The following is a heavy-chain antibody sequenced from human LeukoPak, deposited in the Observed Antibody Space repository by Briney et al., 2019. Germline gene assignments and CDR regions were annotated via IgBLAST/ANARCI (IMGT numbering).Heavy chain of an antibody. J-gene: IGHJ5*02. V-gene: IGHV1-69*05. Sequence: SVKVSCKASGGTFSSYAISWVRQAPGQGLEWMGRIIPIFGTANCAQKFQGRVTITTDEYTSTAYMELSSLRSEDTAVYYCARDLRYYYDSSGYYYFDPWGQGTLVTVSS. D-gene: IGHD3-22*01. CDR2: IIPIFGTA. CDR3: ARDLRYYYDSSGYYYFDP. CDR1: GGTFSSYA.